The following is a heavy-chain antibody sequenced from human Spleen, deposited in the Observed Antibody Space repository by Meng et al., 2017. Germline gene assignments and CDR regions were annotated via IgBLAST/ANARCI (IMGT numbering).Heavy chain of an antibody. J-gene: IGHJ5*02. D-gene: IGHD1-26*01. CDR2: INTNTGNP. CDR3: ARTSGTYWGWLDP. Sequence: QVQMVESGFELKKPGSSVKVSCKASGYTFSNYAMNWVRQAPGQGLEWMGWINTNTGNPTHAQGFTGRFVFSLDTSVSTAYLQISSLKTEDTGVYYCARTSGTYWGWLDPWGQGTLVTVFS. CDR1: GYTFSNYA. V-gene: IGHV7-4-1*02.